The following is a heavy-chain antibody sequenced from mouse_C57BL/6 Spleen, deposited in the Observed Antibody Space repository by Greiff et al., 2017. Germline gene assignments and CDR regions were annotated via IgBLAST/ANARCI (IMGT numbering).Heavy chain of an antibody. V-gene: IGHV3-6*01. CDR2: ISYDGSN. Sequence: EVQLQESGPGLVKPSQSLSLTCSVTGYSITSGYYWNWIRQFPGNKLEWMGYISYDGSNNYNPSLKNRISITRDTSKNQFFLKLNSVTTEDTATYYCARGYSNFYYFDYWGQGTTLTVSS. CDR3: ARGYSNFYYFDY. D-gene: IGHD2-5*01. CDR1: GYSITSGYY. J-gene: IGHJ2*01.